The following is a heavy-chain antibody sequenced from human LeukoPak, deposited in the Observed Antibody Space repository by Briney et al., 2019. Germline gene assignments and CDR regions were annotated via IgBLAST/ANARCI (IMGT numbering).Heavy chain of an antibody. CDR3: ARVLAYYYDSSGYYGRWFDP. CDR1: GYTFTSYG. J-gene: IGHJ5*02. Sequence: ASVKVSCKASGYTFTSYGISWVRQAPGQGLEWMGWISAYNGNTNYAQKLQGRVTMTTDTSTSTAYMELRSLRSDDTAVYYCARVLAYYYDSSGYYGRWFDPWGQGTLVTVSS. D-gene: IGHD3-22*01. V-gene: IGHV1-18*01. CDR2: ISAYNGNT.